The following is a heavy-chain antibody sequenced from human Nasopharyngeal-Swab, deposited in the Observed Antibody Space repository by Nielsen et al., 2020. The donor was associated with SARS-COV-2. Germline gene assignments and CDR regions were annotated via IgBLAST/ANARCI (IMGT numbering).Heavy chain of an antibody. J-gene: IGHJ6*02. Sequence: GGSLRLSCAASGFTLDDYAMHWVRQAPGKGLEWVSGISWNSGSIGYADSVKGRFTISRDNAKNCLYLRMNSLRAEDTALYYCAKELDIVVVPAAYGFGYYGMDVWCQGTTVIVSS. CDR1: GFTLDDYA. CDR3: AKELDIVVVPAAYGFGYYGMDV. D-gene: IGHD2-2*03. CDR2: ISWNSGSI. V-gene: IGHV3-9*01.